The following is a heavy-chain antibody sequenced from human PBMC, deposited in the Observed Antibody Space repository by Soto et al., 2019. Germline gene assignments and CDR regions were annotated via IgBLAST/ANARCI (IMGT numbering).Heavy chain of an antibody. V-gene: IGHV3-49*03. CDR1: GFTFGDYA. CDR3: NSHGYCTNGVCYAAGDYYYHYMDV. CDR2: IRSKAYGGTT. Sequence: PGGSLRLSCTASGFTFGDYAMSWFRQAPGKGLEWVGFIRSKAYGGTTEYAASVKGRFTISRDDSKSIAYLQMNSLKTEDTAVHYCNSHGYCTNGVCYAAGDYYYHYMDVWGKGTTVTVSS. D-gene: IGHD2-8*01. J-gene: IGHJ6*03.